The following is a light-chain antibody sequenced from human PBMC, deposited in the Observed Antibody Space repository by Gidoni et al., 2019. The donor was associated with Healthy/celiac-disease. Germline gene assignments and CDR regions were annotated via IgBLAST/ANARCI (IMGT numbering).Light chain of an antibody. CDR2: QDS. V-gene: IGLV3-1*01. CDR3: QAWDSSTNYV. J-gene: IGLJ1*01. CDR1: KLGDKY. Sequence: SSELTQPPSVSVSPGQTASITCSGDKLGDKYACWYQQKPGQSPVLVIYQDSKRPSGIPVRFSGSNSGNTATLTISGTQAMDEADYYCQAWDSSTNYVFGTGTKVTVL.